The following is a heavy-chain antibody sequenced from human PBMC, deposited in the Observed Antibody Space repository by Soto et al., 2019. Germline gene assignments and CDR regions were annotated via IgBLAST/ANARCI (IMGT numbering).Heavy chain of an antibody. J-gene: IGHJ6*02. CDR2: ISYDGSNK. D-gene: IGHD1-26*01. CDR3: AKALVGATTPLEV. CDR1: GFTFSSYA. V-gene: IGHV3-30-3*01. Sequence: PGGSLRLSCAASGFTFSSYAMHWVRQAPGKGLGWVAVISYDGSNKYYADSVKGRFTISRDNSKNTLYLQMNSLRAEDTAVYYCAKALVGATTPLEVWGQGTTVTVSS.